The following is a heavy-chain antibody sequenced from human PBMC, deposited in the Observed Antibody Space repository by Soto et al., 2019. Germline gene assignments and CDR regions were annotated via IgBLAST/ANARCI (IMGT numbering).Heavy chain of an antibody. D-gene: IGHD6-6*01. CDR1: GFTFSSYS. CDR3: ASGGSSLNFDS. CDR2: ISSSSSYI. V-gene: IGHV3-21*01. J-gene: IGHJ4*02. Sequence: PGGSLRLSCAASGFTFSSYSRNWVRQAPGKGLEWVSSISSSSSYIYYADSVKGRFTISRDNAKNTLYLQMNSLRAEDTAVYYCASGGSSLNFDSWGQGTLVTVSS.